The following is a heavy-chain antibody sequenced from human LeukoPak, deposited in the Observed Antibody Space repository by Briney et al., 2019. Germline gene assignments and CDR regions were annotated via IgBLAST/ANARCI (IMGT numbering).Heavy chain of an antibody. J-gene: IGHJ4*02. CDR1: GGSISSYY. CDR3: ARRYDSSGYYYAAFDY. V-gene: IGHV4-59*08. Sequence: SETLSLTCTVSGGSISSYYWSWIRQPPGKGLEWIGYIYYSGSTNYNPSLKSRVTISVDTSKNQFSLKLSSVTAADTAVYYCARRYDSSGYYYAAFDYWGQGILVTVSS. CDR2: IYYSGST. D-gene: IGHD3-22*01.